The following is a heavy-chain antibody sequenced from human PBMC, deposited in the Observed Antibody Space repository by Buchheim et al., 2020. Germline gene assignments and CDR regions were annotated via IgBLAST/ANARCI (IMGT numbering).Heavy chain of an antibody. V-gene: IGHV4-31*03. D-gene: IGHD2-8*01. CDR1: GGSISSGGYY. CDR3: ARAVGGRRYCTNGVCYKALDNFDY. Sequence: QVQLQESGPGLVKPSQTLSLTCTVSGGSISSGGYYWSWIRQHPGKGLEWIGYIYYSGSTYYNPSLKSRVTISVDTSKNQFSLKLSSVTAADTAVYYCARAVGGRRYCTNGVCYKALDNFDYWGQGTL. CDR2: IYYSGST. J-gene: IGHJ4*02.